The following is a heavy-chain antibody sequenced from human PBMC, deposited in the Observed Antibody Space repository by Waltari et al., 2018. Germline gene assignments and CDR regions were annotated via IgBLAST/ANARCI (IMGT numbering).Heavy chain of an antibody. D-gene: IGHD3-10*01. CDR1: GFTVSSNY. CDR3: ARSSSGLLDFQH. CDR2: SYSGGST. J-gene: IGHJ1*01. V-gene: IGHV3-53*01. Sequence: EVQLVESGGGLIQPGGSLRLSCAASGFTVSSNYMSWVRQAPGKGLEWVSSSYSGGSTYYADSVKGRFTISRDNSKNTLYLQMNSLGAEDTAVYYCARSSSGLLDFQHWGQGTLVTVSS.